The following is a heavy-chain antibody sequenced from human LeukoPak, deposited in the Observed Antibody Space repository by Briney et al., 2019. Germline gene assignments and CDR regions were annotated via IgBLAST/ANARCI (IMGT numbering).Heavy chain of an antibody. V-gene: IGHV3-30-3*01. J-gene: IGHJ4*02. CDR2: ISYDGSNR. CDR1: GFTFSSYA. CDR3: ARDREIRDGYNGLDY. D-gene: IGHD5-24*01. Sequence: GGSLRLSCAASGFTFSSYAMHWVRQAPGKGLEWVAVISYDGSNRYYSDSVKGRFTISRDNSKNTPYLQMNSLRAEDTAVYYCARDREIRDGYNGLDYWGQGTLVTVSS.